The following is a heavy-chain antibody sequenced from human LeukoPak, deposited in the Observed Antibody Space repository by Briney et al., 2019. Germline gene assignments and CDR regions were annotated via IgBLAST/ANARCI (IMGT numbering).Heavy chain of an antibody. CDR3: ARVSPQLRFLEWLLAFDI. CDR2: IYTSGST. J-gene: IGHJ3*02. CDR1: GGSLSSYY. Sequence: SETLSLTCTVSGGSLSSYYWSWIRQPPGKGLEWIGYIYTSGSTNYNPSLKSRVTISVDTSKNQFSLKLSSVTAADTAVYYCARVSPQLRFLEWLLAFDIWGQGTMVTVSS. V-gene: IGHV4-4*09. D-gene: IGHD3-3*01.